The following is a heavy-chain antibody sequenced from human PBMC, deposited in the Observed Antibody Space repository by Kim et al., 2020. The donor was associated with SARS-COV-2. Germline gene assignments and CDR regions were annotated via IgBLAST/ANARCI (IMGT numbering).Heavy chain of an antibody. CDR2: INHSGST. D-gene: IGHD6-19*01. J-gene: IGHJ3*02. V-gene: IGHV4-34*01. CDR3: ARGGIRQWLVPADAFDI. Sequence: SETLSLICAVYGGSFSGYYWSWIRQPPGKGLEWIGEINHSGSTNYNPSLKSRVTISVDTSKNQFSLKLSSVTAADTAVYYCARGGIRQWLVPADAFDIWGQGKMVTVSS. CDR1: GGSFSGYY.